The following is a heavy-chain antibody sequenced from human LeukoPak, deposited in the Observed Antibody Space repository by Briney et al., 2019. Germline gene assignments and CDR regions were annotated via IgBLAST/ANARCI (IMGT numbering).Heavy chain of an antibody. CDR2: ISYDGSNK. Sequence: PGGSLRLSCAASGFTFSSYAMHWVRQAPGKGLEWVAVISYDGSNKYYADSVKGRFTISRDNSKNTPYLQMNSLRAEDTAVYYCARVKTAQLWLYESTFDYWGQGTLVTVSS. D-gene: IGHD5-18*01. CDR1: GFTFSSYA. J-gene: IGHJ4*02. V-gene: IGHV3-30-3*01. CDR3: ARVKTAQLWLYESTFDY.